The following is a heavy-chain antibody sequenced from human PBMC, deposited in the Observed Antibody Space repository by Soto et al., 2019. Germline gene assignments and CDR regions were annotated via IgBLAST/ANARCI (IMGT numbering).Heavy chain of an antibody. CDR1: SGSISSSNW. CDR2: IYHSGST. CDR3: ARYIPGVRYYGMDV. J-gene: IGHJ6*02. V-gene: IGHV4-4*02. Sequence: SETLSLTCAVSSGSISSSNWWSWVRQPPGKGLEWIGEIYHSGSTNYNPPLKSRVTISVDKSKNQFSLKLSSVTASDTAVYYCARYIPGVRYYGMDVWGQGTTVTVSS. D-gene: IGHD2-2*01.